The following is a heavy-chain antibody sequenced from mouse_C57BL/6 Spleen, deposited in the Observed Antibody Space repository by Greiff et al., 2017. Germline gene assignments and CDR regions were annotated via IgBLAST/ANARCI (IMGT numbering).Heavy chain of an antibody. CDR3: ARPYYDGSSYNPIWYFDV. CDR1: GFTFSSYG. CDR2: ISSGGSYT. V-gene: IGHV5-6*01. Sequence: EVHLVESGGDLVKPGGSLKLSCAASGFTFSSYGMSWVRQPPDKRLEWVATISSGGSYTYYPDSVKGRFTISRDNAKNTLYLQMSSLKSEDTAMYYCARPYYDGSSYNPIWYFDVWGTGTTVTVSS. D-gene: IGHD1-1*01. J-gene: IGHJ1*03.